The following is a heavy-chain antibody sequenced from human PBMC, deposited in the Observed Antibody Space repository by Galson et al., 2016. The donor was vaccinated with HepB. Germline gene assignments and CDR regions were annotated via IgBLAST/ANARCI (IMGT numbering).Heavy chain of an antibody. Sequence: SLRLSCAASGFTFGDYAWSWVRQAPGKGLEWVGVIRSKAYGGTIEYAASVKGRFTISIDGSKSIAYLQMNSLNTEDTAVYYFGTTIYYYYGMDVWGQGTTVTVSS. CDR1: GFTFGDYA. CDR3: GTTIYYYYGMDV. D-gene: IGHD1/OR15-1a*01. CDR2: IRSKAYGGTI. J-gene: IGHJ6*02. V-gene: IGHV3-49*04.